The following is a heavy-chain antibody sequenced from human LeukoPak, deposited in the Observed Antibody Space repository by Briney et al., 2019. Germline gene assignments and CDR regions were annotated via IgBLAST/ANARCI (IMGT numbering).Heavy chain of an antibody. V-gene: IGHV1-69*04. J-gene: IGHJ4*02. Sequence: SVRVSCKVSVGTFSSYAISWVRQAPGQGLEWMGRIIPIFGIANYAQTLQGRVTITADKSTSTAYMELSSLRSEDTAVYYCARVDTAMVIDYWGQGTLVTVSS. D-gene: IGHD5-18*01. CDR1: VGTFSSYA. CDR2: IIPIFGIA. CDR3: ARVDTAMVIDY.